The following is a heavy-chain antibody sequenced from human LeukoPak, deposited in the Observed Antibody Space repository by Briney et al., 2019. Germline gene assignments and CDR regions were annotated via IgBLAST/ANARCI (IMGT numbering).Heavy chain of an antibody. Sequence: SETLSLTCTVSGGSISGSSSYWGWIRQPPGEGLEWIGNILYSGTTYYNPSLKSRVTISVDTSKNQFSLKLSSVTAADTAVYYCASAGTTNYYYGMDVWGQGTTVTVSS. CDR2: ILYSGTT. J-gene: IGHJ6*02. V-gene: IGHV4-39*07. D-gene: IGHD1-7*01. CDR3: ASAGTTNYYYGMDV. CDR1: GGSISGSSSY.